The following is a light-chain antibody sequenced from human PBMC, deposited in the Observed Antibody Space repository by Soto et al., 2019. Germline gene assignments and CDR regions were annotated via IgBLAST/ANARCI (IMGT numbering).Light chain of an antibody. J-gene: IGLJ2*01. CDR3: SSYAGSSIPVA. V-gene: IGLV2-8*01. CDR2: DVT. CDR1: SSDVGGYNF. Sequence: QSVLTQPPSASGSPGQSVTISCTGASSDVGGYNFVSWYQHHPGKAPRLMIYDVTQRPSGVPDRFSSSKSGNTASLTVSGLQVDDEAYYYCSSYAGSSIPVAFGGGTKVTVL.